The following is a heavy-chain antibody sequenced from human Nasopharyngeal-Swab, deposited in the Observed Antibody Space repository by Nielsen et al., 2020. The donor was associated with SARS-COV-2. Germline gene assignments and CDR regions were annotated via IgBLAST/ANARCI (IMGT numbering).Heavy chain of an antibody. D-gene: IGHD3-10*01. CDR3: ARVSVGEWLPPRGSFDY. CDR2: INSGNGNT. V-gene: IGHV1-3*01. Sequence: ASVKVSCKASGYTFTSYAMHWVRQAPAQRLEWMGWINSGNGNTKYSQKFQGRVTITRDTSASTASLDLSSLRSEDTAVYYCARVSVGEWLPPRGSFDYWGQGTLVTVSS. J-gene: IGHJ4*02. CDR1: GYTFTSYA.